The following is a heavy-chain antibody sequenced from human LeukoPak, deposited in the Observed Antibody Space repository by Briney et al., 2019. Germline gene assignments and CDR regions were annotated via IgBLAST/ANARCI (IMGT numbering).Heavy chain of an antibody. D-gene: IGHD2-8*02. CDR1: GGTFSSYA. Sequence: ASVKASSKASGGTFSSYAISWVRHAPGQGLEWMGGIIPIFGTANYAQKFQGRVTITTDESTSTAYMELSSLRAEDTAVYYCARVPGGASAHFDYWGQGTLVTVSS. J-gene: IGHJ4*02. CDR3: ARVPGGASAHFDY. CDR2: IIPIFGTA. V-gene: IGHV1-69*05.